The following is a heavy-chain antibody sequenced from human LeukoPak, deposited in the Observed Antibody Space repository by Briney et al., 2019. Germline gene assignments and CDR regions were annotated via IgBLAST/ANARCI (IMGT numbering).Heavy chain of an antibody. CDR1: GFTFSSYE. Sequence: GGSLRLSCAASGFTFSSYEMNWVRQAPGKGLEWLGYIWYDGSNSDYVDPVRGRFTISRDNSKNTVYLQMNSLRAEDTAVYHCARFVGSDYAGSFDLWGQGTPVTVSS. CDR3: ARFVGSDYAGSFDL. D-gene: IGHD3-10*01. J-gene: IGHJ4*02. CDR2: IWYDGSNS. V-gene: IGHV3-33*08.